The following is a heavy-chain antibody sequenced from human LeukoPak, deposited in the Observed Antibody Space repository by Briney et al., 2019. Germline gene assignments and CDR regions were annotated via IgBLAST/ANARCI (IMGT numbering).Heavy chain of an antibody. J-gene: IGHJ4*02. CDR3: ARPSGYSNYESLDY. V-gene: IGHV5-51*01. CDR1: GYRFTSYW. D-gene: IGHD4-11*01. CDR2: IYPGGSDT. Sequence: PGESLEISCKGSGYRFTSYWNGWVRPVPGKGLEWMGIIYPGGSDTRYSPSFQGQVTISADKSISTAYLQWSSLKASDTAMYYCARPSGYSNYESLDYWGQGTLVTVSS.